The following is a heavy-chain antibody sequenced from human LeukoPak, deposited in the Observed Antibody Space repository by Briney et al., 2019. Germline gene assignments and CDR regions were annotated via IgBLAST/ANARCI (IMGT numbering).Heavy chain of an antibody. J-gene: IGHJ4*02. D-gene: IGHD1-7*01. CDR2: IYSGGST. V-gene: IGHV3-23*03. CDR3: AKDRPTLTGTTLRYFDY. CDR1: GFTFSSYA. Sequence: GGSLRLSCAASGFTFSSYAMSWVRQAPGKGLEWVSVIYSGGSTYYADSVKGRFTISRDNSKNTLYLQMNSLRAEDTAVYYCAKDRPTLTGTTLRYFDYWGQGTLVTVSS.